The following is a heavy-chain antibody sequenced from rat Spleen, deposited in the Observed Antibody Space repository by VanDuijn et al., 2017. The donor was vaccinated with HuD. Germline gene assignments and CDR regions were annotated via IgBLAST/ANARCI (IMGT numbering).Heavy chain of an antibody. CDR3: ARHGIYNNYGWFAY. J-gene: IGHJ3*01. CDR1: GFTFSDYY. CDR2: ISYDGGGT. V-gene: IGHV5-7*01. D-gene: IGHD1-10*01. Sequence: EVQLVESGGGLVQPGGSLKLSCAGSGFTFSDYYMAWVRQAPTKGLEWVASISYDGGGTYYRDSVKGRFTISRDHAKSTLYLQMDSLRSEDTATYYCARHGIYNNYGWFAYWGQGTLVTVSS.